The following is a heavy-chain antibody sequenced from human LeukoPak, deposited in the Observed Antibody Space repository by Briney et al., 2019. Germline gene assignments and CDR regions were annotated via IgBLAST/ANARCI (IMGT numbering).Heavy chain of an antibody. CDR1: GGSISSYY. CDR2: IYYSGST. Sequence: SETLSLTCTVSGGSISSYYWSWIRQPPGKGLEWIGYIYYSGSTNYNPPLKSRVTISVDTSKNQFSLKLSSVTAADTAVYYCARATDLPAAFRYYFDYWGQGTLVTVSS. J-gene: IGHJ4*02. CDR3: ARATDLPAAFRYYFDY. D-gene: IGHD2-2*01. V-gene: IGHV4-59*01.